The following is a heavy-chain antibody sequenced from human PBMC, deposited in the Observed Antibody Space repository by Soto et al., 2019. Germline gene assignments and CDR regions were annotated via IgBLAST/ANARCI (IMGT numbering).Heavy chain of an antibody. J-gene: IGHJ6*02. CDR2: INSNGGST. Sequence: GGSLRLSCAASGFTISNYWMHWVRQVPGKGLVWVSRINSNGGSTNYADSVKGRFTISRDNATNTLHLQMDSLRAEDTAMYFCARGGAARAYYYYGLDVWGLGTTVTVSS. CDR1: GFTISNYW. V-gene: IGHV3-74*01. D-gene: IGHD6-6*01. CDR3: ARGGAARAYYYYGLDV.